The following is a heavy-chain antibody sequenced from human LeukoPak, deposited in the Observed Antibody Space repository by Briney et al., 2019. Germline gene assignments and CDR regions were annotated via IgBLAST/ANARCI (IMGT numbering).Heavy chain of an antibody. Sequence: SETLSLTCTVSRGSINNYYWSWLRQPPGKGLGWIGYIYYGGSTNYNPSLKSRVTISLDTSKNQFSLRLSSVTAGDTAVYYCVRYSGSSYLFDYWGQGTLVTVSS. CDR1: RGSINNYY. J-gene: IGHJ4*02. D-gene: IGHD1-26*01. V-gene: IGHV4-59*01. CDR3: VRYSGSSYLFDY. CDR2: IYYGGST.